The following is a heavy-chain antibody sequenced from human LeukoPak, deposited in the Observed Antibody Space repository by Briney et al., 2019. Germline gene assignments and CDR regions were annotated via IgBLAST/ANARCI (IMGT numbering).Heavy chain of an antibody. CDR1: GYSFTSYW. CDR3: ARRIAGAGSDY. J-gene: IGHJ4*02. Sequence: GEALKISCKGSGYSFTSYWIGWVRQMPGKGLEWMGIIYPGDSDTRYSPSFEGQVTISADMSIRTAYLQWSSLKASDTAMYYCARRIAGAGSDYWGQGTLVTVPS. V-gene: IGHV5-51*01. D-gene: IGHD6-13*01. CDR2: IYPGDSDT.